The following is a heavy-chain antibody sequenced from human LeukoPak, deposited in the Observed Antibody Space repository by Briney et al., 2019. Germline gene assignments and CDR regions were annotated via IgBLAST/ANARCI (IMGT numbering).Heavy chain of an antibody. J-gene: IGHJ4*02. CDR2: IKQDGSEK. D-gene: IGHD6-19*01. V-gene: IGHV3-7*01. CDR3: ARILDSAWGELGY. Sequence: GGSLRLSCAASGFTFSSYWMSWVRQAPGKGLEWVANIKQDGSEKYYVDSVKGRFTISRDNAKNSLYLQMNSLRAEDTAVYYCARILDSAWGELGYWGQGTLVTVSS. CDR1: GFTFSSYW.